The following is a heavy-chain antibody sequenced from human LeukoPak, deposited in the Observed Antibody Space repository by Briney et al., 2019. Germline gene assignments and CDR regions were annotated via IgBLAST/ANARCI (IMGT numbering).Heavy chain of an antibody. J-gene: IGHJ4*02. CDR3: AKDPNSSGWYYFDY. V-gene: IGHV3-9*01. CDR2: ISWNSGSI. CDR1: GFTFDDYA. Sequence: PGGSLRLSCAASGFTFDDYAMHWVRQAPGKGLEWVSGISWNSGSIGYADSVKGRFTISRDNAKNSLYLQMNSLRAEDTGLYYCAKDPNSSGWYYFDYWGQGTLVTVSS. D-gene: IGHD6-19*01.